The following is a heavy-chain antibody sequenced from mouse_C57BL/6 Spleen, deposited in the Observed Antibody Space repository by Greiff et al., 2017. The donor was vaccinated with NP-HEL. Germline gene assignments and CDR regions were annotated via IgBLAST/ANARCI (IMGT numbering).Heavy chain of an antibody. CDR3: ARGPAYYSNSFDY. CDR1: GFTFSDYY. V-gene: IGHV5-16*01. Sequence: EVKVVESEGGLVQPGSSMKLSCTASGFTFSDYYMAWVRQVPEKGLEWVANINYDGSSTYYLDSLKSRFIISRDNAKNILYLQMSSLKSEDTATYYCARGPAYYSNSFDYWGQGTTLTVSS. D-gene: IGHD2-5*01. CDR2: INYDGSST. J-gene: IGHJ2*01.